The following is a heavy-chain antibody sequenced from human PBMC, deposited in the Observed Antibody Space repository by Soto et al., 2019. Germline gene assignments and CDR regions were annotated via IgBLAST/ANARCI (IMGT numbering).Heavy chain of an antibody. CDR2: ISYDGSNK. J-gene: IGHJ4*02. V-gene: IGHV3-30-3*01. Sequence: QVQLVESGGGVVQPGRSLRLSCAASGFTFSSYAMHWVRQAPGKGLEWVAVISYDGSNKYYADSVKGRFTISRDNSKNTMNLQMNSLRAEDTAVYDCARVPSRFLDLGGFDYWGQGTLVTVSS. D-gene: IGHD3-3*01. CDR1: GFTFSSYA. CDR3: ARVPSRFLDLGGFDY.